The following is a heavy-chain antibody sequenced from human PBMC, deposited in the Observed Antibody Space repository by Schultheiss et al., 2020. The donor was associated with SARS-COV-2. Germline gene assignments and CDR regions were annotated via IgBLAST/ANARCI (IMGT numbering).Heavy chain of an antibody. CDR3: AKDSSSWYGARAGYYYGMDV. D-gene: IGHD6-13*01. CDR1: GFTFSSYA. CDR2: ISGSGGST. V-gene: IGHV3-23*01. Sequence: GGSLRLSCAASGFTFSSYAMSWVRQAPGKGLEWVSAISGSGGSTYYADSVKGRFTISRDNSKNTLYLQMNSLRAEDTAVYYCAKDSSSWYGARAGYYYGMDVWGQGTTVTVSS. J-gene: IGHJ6*02.